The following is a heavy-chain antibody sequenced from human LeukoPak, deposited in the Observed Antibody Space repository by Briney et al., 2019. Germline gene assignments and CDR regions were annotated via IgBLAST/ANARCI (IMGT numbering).Heavy chain of an antibody. Sequence: ASVKVSCKASGYTFTSYDINWVRQAAGQGLEWMGWMNPNSGDTGYAQKFQGRVTLTRDTSINAAYMELSSLRSDDTAVYYCARGGDGYNLVSYGMDVWGQGTTVTVSS. J-gene: IGHJ6*02. CDR1: GYTFTSYD. D-gene: IGHD5-24*01. CDR2: MNPNSGDT. CDR3: ARGGDGYNLVSYGMDV. V-gene: IGHV1-8*01.